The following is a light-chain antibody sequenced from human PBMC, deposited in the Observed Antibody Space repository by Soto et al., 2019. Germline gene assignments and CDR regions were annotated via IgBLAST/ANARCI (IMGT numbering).Light chain of an antibody. CDR1: QDISNY. V-gene: IGKV1-33*01. CDR2: DAS. CDR3: RQYDTLLPFT. J-gene: IGKJ3*01. Sequence: DIQMTQSPSSLSASVGDRVTITCQASQDISNYLNWYQQKPGKAPKLLIYDASNLETGVPSRFSGSGSGTDFTFTISSLQPEDIANYYCRQYDTLLPFTLGPGTKVDIK.